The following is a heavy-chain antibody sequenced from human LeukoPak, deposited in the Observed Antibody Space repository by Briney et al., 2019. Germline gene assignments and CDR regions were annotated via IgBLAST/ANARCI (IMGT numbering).Heavy chain of an antibody. V-gene: IGHV3-21*01. CDR3: AREGVLIPGVDY. J-gene: IGHJ4*02. CDR1: GFTFSSYS. D-gene: IGHD3-16*01. Sequence: PGGSLRLSCAASGFTFSSYSMNWVRQAPGKGLEWVSSISSSSSYIYYADSVKGRFTISRDNAKNSLYLQMNSLRAEDTAVYYCAREGVLIPGVDYWGQGTLVTVSS. CDR2: ISSSSSYI.